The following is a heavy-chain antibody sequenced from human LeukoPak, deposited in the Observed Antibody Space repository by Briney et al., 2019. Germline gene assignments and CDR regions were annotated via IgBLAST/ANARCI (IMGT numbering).Heavy chain of an antibody. CDR1: GFTFSSYA. CDR3: AKDGVLSIAARPFAFDI. V-gene: IGHV3-23*01. Sequence: AGGSLRLSCAASGFTFSSYAMSWVRQAPGKGLEWVSAISGSGGSTYYADSVKGRFTISRDNSKNTLYLQMNSLRAEDTAVYYCAKDGVLSIAARPFAFDIWGQGTMVTVSS. CDR2: ISGSGGST. D-gene: IGHD6-6*01. J-gene: IGHJ3*02.